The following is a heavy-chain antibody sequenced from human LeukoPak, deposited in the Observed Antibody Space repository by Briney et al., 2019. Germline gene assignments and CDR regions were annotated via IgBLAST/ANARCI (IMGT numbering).Heavy chain of an antibody. V-gene: IGHV3-21*01. CDR2: ISSSSSYI. CDR1: GFTFSSYS. D-gene: IGHD6-19*01. Sequence: GGSLRLSCAASGFTFSSYSMNWVRQAPGKGLEWVSSISSSSSYIYYADSVKGRFTISRDNAKNSLYLQMNSLRAEDTAVYYCARDSSGWFHGAFDIWGQGTMVTVSS. J-gene: IGHJ3*02. CDR3: ARDSSGWFHGAFDI.